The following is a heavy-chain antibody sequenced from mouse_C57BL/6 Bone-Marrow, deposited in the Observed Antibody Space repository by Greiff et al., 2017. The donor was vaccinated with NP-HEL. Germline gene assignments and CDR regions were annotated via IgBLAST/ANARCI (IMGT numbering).Heavy chain of an antibody. CDR3: ARGDGSSYGWYFDV. CDR1: GYSFTGYY. V-gene: IGHV1-42*01. Sequence: VQLKQSGPELVKPGASVKISCKASGYSFTGYYMNWVKQSPEKSLEWIGEINPSTGGTTYNQKFKAKATLTVDKSSSTAYMQLKSLTSEDSAVYYCARGDGSSYGWYFDVWGTGTTVTVSS. J-gene: IGHJ1*03. D-gene: IGHD1-1*01. CDR2: INPSTGGT.